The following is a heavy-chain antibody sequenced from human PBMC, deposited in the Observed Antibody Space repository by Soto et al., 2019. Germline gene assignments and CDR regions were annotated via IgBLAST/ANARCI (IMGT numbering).Heavy chain of an antibody. CDR2: ISPTGGTT. D-gene: IGHD1-7*01. J-gene: IGHJ4*03. Sequence: RLSCATSGFIFRIYDMSWVRQAPGQGLEWVSGISPTGGTTYYADSVKGRFTISRDNSGHTLFLTLKSLRVDDTAIYYCAKLAPELSTSPRYFDSRGQGALVTVSS. V-gene: IGHV3-23*01. CDR3: AKLAPELSTSPRYFDS. CDR1: GFIFRIYD.